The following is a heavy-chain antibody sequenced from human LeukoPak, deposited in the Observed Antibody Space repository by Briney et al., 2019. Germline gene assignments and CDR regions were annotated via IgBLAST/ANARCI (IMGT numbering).Heavy chain of an antibody. CDR3: AKGGYDYIEVAYFDF. Sequence: NPGGSLRLSCAASGFSFNHYAMSWVRQAPGKGLEWVSIITASSGTTFYADSVKGRFTISRDTSKNTLYLQLNSLRLEDTAVYYCAKGGYDYIEVAYFDFWGQGTLVTVSS. V-gene: IGHV3-23*01. CDR2: ITASSGTT. CDR1: GFSFNHYA. D-gene: IGHD5-12*01. J-gene: IGHJ4*02.